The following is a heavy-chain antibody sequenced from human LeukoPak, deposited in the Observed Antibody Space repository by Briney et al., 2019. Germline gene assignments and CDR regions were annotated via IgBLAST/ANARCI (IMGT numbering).Heavy chain of an antibody. V-gene: IGHV3-21*01. CDR3: AKARGATSFDY. D-gene: IGHD1-26*01. Sequence: GGSLRLSCAASGFIFSSYSMNWVRQAPGKGLEWVSSISSSSNYIYYADSVKGRFTISRDNAKNSLYLQMNSLRAEDTAVYYCAKARGATSFDYWGQGSLVTVSS. J-gene: IGHJ4*02. CDR1: GFIFSSYS. CDR2: ISSSSNYI.